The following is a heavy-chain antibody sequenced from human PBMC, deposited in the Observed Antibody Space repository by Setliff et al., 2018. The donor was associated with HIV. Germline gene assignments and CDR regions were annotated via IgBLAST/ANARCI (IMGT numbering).Heavy chain of an antibody. CDR3: ARAYDYSNYFHYYMDV. Sequence: NPSETLSLTCTVSGDSISDYYWTWIRQPPGKGLEWIGYIYYSGSTNYNPSLKSRVTISVDTSKNQFSLKLTSLTAADTAVYYSARAYDYSNYFHYYMDVWGKGTTVTVSS. CDR2: IYYSGST. D-gene: IGHD4-4*01. J-gene: IGHJ6*03. CDR1: GDSISDYY. V-gene: IGHV4-59*01.